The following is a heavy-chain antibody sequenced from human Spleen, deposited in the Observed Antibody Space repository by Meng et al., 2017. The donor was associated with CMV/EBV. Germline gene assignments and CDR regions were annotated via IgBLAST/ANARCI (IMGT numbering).Heavy chain of an antibody. D-gene: IGHD5-18*01. CDR3: ARSNRGFIYGFDF. CDR2: INADGSST. Sequence: GGSLRLSCAASGFTFSGHAMNWVRQAPGKGLVWVSRINADGSSTSYADSVKGRFTISRDNAKNTLYLQMNSLRAEDTAVYYCARSNRGFIYGFDFWGQGTLVTVSS. J-gene: IGHJ5*01. CDR1: GFTFSGHA. V-gene: IGHV3-74*01.